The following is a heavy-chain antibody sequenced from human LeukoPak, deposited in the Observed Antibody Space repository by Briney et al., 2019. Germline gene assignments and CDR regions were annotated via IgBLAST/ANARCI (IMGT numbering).Heavy chain of an antibody. Sequence: SETLSLTCTVSGGSISSYYWSWIRQPPGKGLEWIGYIYYSGSTDYNPSLKSRVTISVDTSKNQFSLKLSSVTAADTAVYYCARGVAARPATYYYYYYYMDVWGKGTTVTVSS. CDR1: GGSISSYY. J-gene: IGHJ6*03. V-gene: IGHV4-59*01. D-gene: IGHD6-6*01. CDR3: ARGVAARPATYYYYYYYMDV. CDR2: IYYSGST.